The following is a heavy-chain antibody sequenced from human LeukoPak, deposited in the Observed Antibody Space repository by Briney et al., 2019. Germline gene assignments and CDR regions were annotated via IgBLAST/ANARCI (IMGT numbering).Heavy chain of an antibody. CDR1: GFTVSTYG. CDR3: ALTGAAGDFDY. V-gene: IGHV3-30*03. CDR2: ISYDGSNK. Sequence: PGGSLRLSCTVSGFTVSTYGMHWVRQAPGKGLEWVAVISYDGSNKHYADSVKGRFTISRDNSKNTLYLQMNSLRAEDTAVYYCALTGAAGDFDYWGQGTLVTVSS. J-gene: IGHJ4*02. D-gene: IGHD6-13*01.